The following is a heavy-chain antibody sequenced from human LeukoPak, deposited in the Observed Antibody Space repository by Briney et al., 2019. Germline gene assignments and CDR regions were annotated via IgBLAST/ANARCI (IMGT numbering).Heavy chain of an antibody. J-gene: IGHJ2*01. D-gene: IGHD4-17*01. CDR2: IYYSGST. CDR3: ARAFLTVTTEGFGYFDL. Sequence: PSETLSLTCTVSGGSISSGDYYWSWIRQPPGKGLEWIGYIYYSGSTYYNPSLKSRVTISVDTSKNQFSLKLSSVTAADTAVYYCARAFLTVTTEGFGYFDLWGRGTLVTVSS. CDR1: GGSISSGDYY. V-gene: IGHV4-30-4*01.